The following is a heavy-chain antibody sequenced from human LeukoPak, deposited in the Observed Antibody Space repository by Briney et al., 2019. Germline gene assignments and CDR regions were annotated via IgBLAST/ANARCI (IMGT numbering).Heavy chain of an antibody. CDR1: GGSISSYY. J-gene: IGHJ4*02. CDR3: ARDGRDGYNIDY. Sequence: SETLSLTCTVSGGSISSYYWSWIRQPPGKGLEWIGSIYYSGSTYYNPSLKSRVTISVDTSKNQFSLKLSSVTAADTAVYYCARDGRDGYNIDYWGQGTLVTVSS. V-gene: IGHV4-59*12. CDR2: IYYSGST. D-gene: IGHD5-24*01.